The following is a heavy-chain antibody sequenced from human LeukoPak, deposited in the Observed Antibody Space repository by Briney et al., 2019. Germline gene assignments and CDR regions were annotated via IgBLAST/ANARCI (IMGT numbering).Heavy chain of an antibody. Sequence: GASVKVSCQASGYIFTSYYMHWVRQAPGQGLEWLGVVYPSAGTSDPAQRFRARITLSDYTSTSTAYMELRSLKSEDTAIYFCVREYHGGYFDFWGQGTLVTVSS. D-gene: IGHD3-16*01. CDR2: VYPSAGTS. CDR3: VREYHGGYFDF. V-gene: IGHV1-46*03. J-gene: IGHJ4*02. CDR1: GYIFTSYY.